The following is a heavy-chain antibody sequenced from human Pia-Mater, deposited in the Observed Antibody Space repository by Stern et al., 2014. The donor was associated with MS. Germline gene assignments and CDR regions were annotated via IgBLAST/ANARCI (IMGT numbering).Heavy chain of an antibody. CDR3: ARDGRHTDNYGLDV. V-gene: IGHV1-69*01. CDR1: GGTFNVYA. D-gene: IGHD3-9*01. J-gene: IGHJ6*02. CDR2: IIPIFGTA. Sequence: QMQLVQSGAEVKKPGSSVKVSCKASGGTFNVYAINWLRKAPGQGLEWMGGIIPIFGTANYAQKFQGRVTITADESTRTSSMQLSSLRYDDTAVYYCARDGRHTDNYGLDVWGQGTTVTVSS.